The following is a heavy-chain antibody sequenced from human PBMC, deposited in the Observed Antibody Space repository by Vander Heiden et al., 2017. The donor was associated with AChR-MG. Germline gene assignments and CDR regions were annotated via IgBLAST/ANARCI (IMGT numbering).Heavy chain of an antibody. Sequence: QVQLQESGPGLVTPSETLSLTCTVSGGSISSYYWSWIRQPPGKGLEWIGYIYYSGSTNYNPSLKSRVTISVDTSKNQFSLKLSSVTAADTAVYYCARQRIYWYFDLWGRGTLVTVSS. CDR3: ARQRIYWYFDL. CDR2: IYYSGST. CDR1: GGSISSYY. J-gene: IGHJ2*01. V-gene: IGHV4-59*08.